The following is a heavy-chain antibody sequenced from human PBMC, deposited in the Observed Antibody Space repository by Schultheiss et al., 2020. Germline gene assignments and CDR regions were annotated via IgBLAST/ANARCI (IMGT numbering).Heavy chain of an antibody. D-gene: IGHD6-19*01. CDR2: IYYSGST. J-gene: IGHJ3*02. CDR3: ALESSGSGWPEGAFDI. CDR1: GGSISSYY. Sequence: SETLSLTCTVSGGSISSYYWSWIRQPPGKGLEWIGYIYYSGSTNYNPSLKSRVTISVDTSKNQFSLKLSSVTAAGTAVYYCALESSGSGWPEGAFDIWGQGTMVTVSS. V-gene: IGHV4-59*01.